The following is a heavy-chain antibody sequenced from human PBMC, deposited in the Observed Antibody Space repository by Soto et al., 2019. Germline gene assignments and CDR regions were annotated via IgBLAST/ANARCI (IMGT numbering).Heavy chain of an antibody. CDR1: GGSISSGGYY. CDR3: ARATDTAMVTGVDY. CDR2: IYYSGST. J-gene: IGHJ4*02. D-gene: IGHD5-18*01. Sequence: QVQLQESGPGLVKPSQTLSPTCTVSGGSISSGGYYWSWIRQHPGKGLEWIGYIYYSGSTYYNPSLKSRVTISVDTSKNQFSLKLSSVTAADTAVYYCARATDTAMVTGVDYWGQGTLVTVSS. V-gene: IGHV4-31*03.